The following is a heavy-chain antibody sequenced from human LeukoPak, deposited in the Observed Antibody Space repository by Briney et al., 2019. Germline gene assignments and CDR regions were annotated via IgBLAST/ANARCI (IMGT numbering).Heavy chain of an antibody. CDR3: AAQDCGGDCSPNY. Sequence: ASVKVSCKASGGTFSSYAISWVRQAPGQGLEWMGGIIPIFGTANYAQKFQGRVTITTDESTSTAYMELSSLRSEDTAVYYCAAQDCGGDCSPNYWGQGTLVTVSS. CDR2: IIPIFGTA. J-gene: IGHJ4*02. D-gene: IGHD2-21*02. V-gene: IGHV1-69*05. CDR1: GGTFSSYA.